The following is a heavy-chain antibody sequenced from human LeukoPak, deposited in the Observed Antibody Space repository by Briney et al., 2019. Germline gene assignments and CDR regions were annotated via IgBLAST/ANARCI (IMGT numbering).Heavy chain of an antibody. D-gene: IGHD3-16*02. CDR3: AREDRLGELSFAVDY. CDR2: IYHSGST. Sequence: SETLSLTCTVSGGSISSGGYYWSWIRQPPGKGLEWIGYIYHSGSTYYNPSLKSRVTISVDRSKNQFSLKLSSVTAADTAVYYCAREDRLGELSFAVDYWGQGTLVTVSS. V-gene: IGHV4-30-2*01. CDR1: GGSISSGGYY. J-gene: IGHJ4*02.